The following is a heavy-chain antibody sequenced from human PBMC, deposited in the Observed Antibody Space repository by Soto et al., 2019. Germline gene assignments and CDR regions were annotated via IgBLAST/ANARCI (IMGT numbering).Heavy chain of an antibody. D-gene: IGHD3-22*01. Sequence: QVQLVQSGAEVKKPGASVKVSCKASGYTFTSYGISWVRQAPGQGLEWMGWISAYNGNTNYAQKLQGRVTMTTDTXXSTAYMELRSLRSDDTAVYYCARAYYYDSSGYLGYWGQGTLVTVSS. J-gene: IGHJ4*02. CDR3: ARAYYYDSSGYLGY. V-gene: IGHV1-18*01. CDR1: GYTFTSYG. CDR2: ISAYNGNT.